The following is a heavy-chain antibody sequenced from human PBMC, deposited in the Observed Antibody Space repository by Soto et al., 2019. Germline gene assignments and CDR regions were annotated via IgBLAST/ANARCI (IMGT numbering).Heavy chain of an antibody. J-gene: IGHJ4*02. Sequence: GASVKVSCKASGYTFTSYDINWVRQATGQGLEWMGWMNPNSGNTGYAQKFQGRVTMTRNTSISTAYMELSSLRSEDTAVYYCERGHYDFWSGYADYWGQGTLVTVSS. CDR2: MNPNSGNT. D-gene: IGHD3-3*01. CDR3: ERGHYDFWSGYADY. V-gene: IGHV1-8*01. CDR1: GYTFTSYD.